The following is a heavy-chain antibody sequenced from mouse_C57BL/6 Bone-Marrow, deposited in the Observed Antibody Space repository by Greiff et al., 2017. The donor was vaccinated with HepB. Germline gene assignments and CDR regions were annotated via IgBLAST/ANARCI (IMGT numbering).Heavy chain of an antibody. Sequence: QVQLQQSGSELRSPGSSVKLSCKDFDSEVFPIAYMSWVRQKPGHGFEWIGGILPSIGRTIYGEKFEDKATLDADTLSNTAYLELNSLTSEDSAIYYCARPYDGYPYWYFDVWGTGTTVTVSS. CDR1: DSEVFPIAY. CDR2: ILPSIGRT. V-gene: IGHV15-2*01. D-gene: IGHD2-3*01. J-gene: IGHJ1*03. CDR3: ARPYDGYPYWYFDV.